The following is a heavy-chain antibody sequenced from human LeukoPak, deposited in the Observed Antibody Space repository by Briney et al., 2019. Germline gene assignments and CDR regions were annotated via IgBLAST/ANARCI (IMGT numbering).Heavy chain of an antibody. CDR1: GGSISSGSYY. CDR3: ARVEEGYGSGRRENYYYSYMDV. J-gene: IGHJ6*03. V-gene: IGHV4-61*10. CDR2: IYYSGST. Sequence: PSETLSLTCTVSGGSISSGSYYWSWIRQPAGKGLEWIGYIYYSGSTNNNPSLKSRVTIAVDTSKNQFSLNLRSVTAVYTAVYYCARVEEGYGSGRRENYYYSYMDVWGKGPTVTISS. D-gene: IGHD3-10*01.